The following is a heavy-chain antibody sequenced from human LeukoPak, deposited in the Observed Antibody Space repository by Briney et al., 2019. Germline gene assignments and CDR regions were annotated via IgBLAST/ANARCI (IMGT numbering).Heavy chain of an antibody. V-gene: IGHV4-59*01. CDR2: IYYSGST. Sequence: PSETLSLTCTVSGGSISSYYWSWIRQPPGKGQEWIGYIYYSGSTNYNPSLKSRVTISVDTSKNQFSLKLSSVTAADTAVYYCARLPGLAARRYRLDYYGMDVWGQGTTVTVSS. CDR3: ARLPGLAARRYRLDYYGMDV. CDR1: GGSISSYY. J-gene: IGHJ6*02. D-gene: IGHD6-6*01.